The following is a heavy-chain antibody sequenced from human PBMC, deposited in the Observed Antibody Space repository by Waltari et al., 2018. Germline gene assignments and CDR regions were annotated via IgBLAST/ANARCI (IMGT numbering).Heavy chain of an antibody. CDR1: GYSFTSYW. D-gene: IGHD6-13*01. Sequence: EVQLVQSGAEVKKPGESLKISCKGSGYSFTSYWIGWVRQMPGKGLEWMGISYPGDSDTRYRPSFQGQVTISADKSISTAYLQWSSLKASDTAMYYCVRAVPSIAAAGTLVAFDIWGQGTMVIVSS. CDR2: SYPGDSDT. CDR3: VRAVPSIAAAGTLVAFDI. V-gene: IGHV5-51*03. J-gene: IGHJ3*02.